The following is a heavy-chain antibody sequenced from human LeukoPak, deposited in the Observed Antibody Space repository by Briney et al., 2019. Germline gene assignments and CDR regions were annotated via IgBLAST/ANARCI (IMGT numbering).Heavy chain of an antibody. CDR2: ISYDGSNK. D-gene: IGHD3-22*01. Sequence: GGSLRLSCTASGFTFNNAWMSWVRQAPGKGLEWVAVISYDGSNKYYADSVKGRFTISGDNSKNTLYLQMNSLRDEDTAVYYCARDYYDSSGFVEYFQHWGQGTLVTVSS. CDR3: ARDYYDSSGFVEYFQH. CDR1: GFTFNNAW. V-gene: IGHV3-30-3*01. J-gene: IGHJ1*01.